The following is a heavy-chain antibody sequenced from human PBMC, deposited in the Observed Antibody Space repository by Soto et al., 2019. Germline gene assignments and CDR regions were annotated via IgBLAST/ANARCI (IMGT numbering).Heavy chain of an antibody. CDR2: ISAYNGNA. CDR1: GYTFTSYG. V-gene: IGHV1-18*04. D-gene: IGHD6-19*01. CDR3: AKDRVRLAEQNGVDT. J-gene: IGHJ5*02. Sequence: VKPSGKASGYTFTSYGIRCVRQAAGQGLEWMGWISAYNGNANYAQKLQGRVTMTTDTATSTAYTELRSLRFDHTAVYYFAKDRVRLAEQNGVDTWGQGTPVTASS.